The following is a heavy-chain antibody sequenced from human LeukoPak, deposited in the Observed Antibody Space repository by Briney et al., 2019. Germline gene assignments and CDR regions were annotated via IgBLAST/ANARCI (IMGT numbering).Heavy chain of an antibody. J-gene: IGHJ4*02. CDR1: GGTFSSYT. V-gene: IGHV1-69*02. CDR3: ARGPAMIVEH. D-gene: IGHD3-22*01. Sequence: SVKVSCKASGGTFSSYTISCVRQAPGQGLEWMGRIIPILGIANYAQKYQGRATITADKSTSTAYMELSSLRSEDTAVYYCARGPAMIVEHWCQGTLVTVSS. CDR2: IIPILGIA.